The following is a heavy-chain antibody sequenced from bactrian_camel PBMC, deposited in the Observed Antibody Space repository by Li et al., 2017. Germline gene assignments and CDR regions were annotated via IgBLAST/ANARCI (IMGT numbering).Heavy chain of an antibody. CDR2: MDSIGSE. V-gene: IGHV3S53*01. CDR1: GNNIRTYF. J-gene: IGHJ4*01. Sequence: HVQLVESGGGSVQAGGSLKLSCVASGNNIRTYFVGWFRQAPGKEREGIAIMDSIGSETYADSVKGRVTISKDNAKNTVDLHMVSLKPDDTAVYYCAATGQMLSVAGCRTQGTQVTVS. D-gene: IGHD1*01.